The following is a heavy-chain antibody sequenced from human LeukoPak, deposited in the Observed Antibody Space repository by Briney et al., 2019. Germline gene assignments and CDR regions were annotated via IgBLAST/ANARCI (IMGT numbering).Heavy chain of an antibody. CDR3: ARASPSTVTTYGY. V-gene: IGHV3-7*01. Sequence: QPGGSLRLSCAASGFTFSSYAMSWVRQAPGKGLEWVANIKQDGSEKYYVDSVKGRFTISRDNAKNSLYLQMNSLRVEDTAIYYCARASPSTVTTYGYWGQGTLVTVSS. D-gene: IGHD4-17*01. CDR2: IKQDGSEK. CDR1: GFTFSSYA. J-gene: IGHJ4*02.